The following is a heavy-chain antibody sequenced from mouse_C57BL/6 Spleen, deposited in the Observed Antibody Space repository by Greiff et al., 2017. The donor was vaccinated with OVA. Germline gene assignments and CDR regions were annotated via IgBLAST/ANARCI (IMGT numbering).Heavy chain of an antibody. D-gene: IGHD2-4*01. CDR2: ISSGGDYI. V-gene: IGHV5-9-1*02. J-gene: IGHJ3*01. Sequence: EVQVVESGEGLVKPGGSLKLSCAASGFTFSSYAMSWVRQTPEKRLEWVAYISSGGDYIYYADTVKGRFTISRDNARNTLYLQMSSLKSEDTAMYYCTRDYYDYDGGTWFAYWGQGTLVTVSA. CDR3: TRDYYDYDGGTWFAY. CDR1: GFTFSSYA.